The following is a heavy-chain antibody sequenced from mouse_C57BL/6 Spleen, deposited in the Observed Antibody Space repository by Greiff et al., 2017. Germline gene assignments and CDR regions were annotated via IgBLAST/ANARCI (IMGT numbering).Heavy chain of an antibody. J-gene: IGHJ2*01. V-gene: IGHV1-4*01. CDR1: GYTFTRYT. D-gene: IGHD1-1*01. CDR3: AREGNYYGSSFDY. CDR2: INPSSGYT. Sequence: QVQLQQSGAELARPGASVKMSCKASGYTFTRYTMHWVKQRPGQGLEWIGYINPSSGYTKYNQKFKDKATLTADKSSSQAYMQLSSLTSEDSAVYYCAREGNYYGSSFDYWGQGTTLTVSS.